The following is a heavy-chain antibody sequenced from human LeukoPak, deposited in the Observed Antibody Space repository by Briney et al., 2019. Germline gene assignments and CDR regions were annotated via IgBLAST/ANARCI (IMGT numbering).Heavy chain of an antibody. CDR2: INHSGST. D-gene: IGHD6-19*01. V-gene: IGHV4-34*01. Sequence: PSETLSLTCAVYGGSFSGYYWSWIRQPPGKGLEWIGEINHSGSTNYNPSLKSRVTISVDTSKNQFSLKLSSVTAADTAVYYCARGKRIAVAGYNWFDPWGQGTLVTVSS. J-gene: IGHJ5*02. CDR1: GGSFSGYY. CDR3: ARGKRIAVAGYNWFDP.